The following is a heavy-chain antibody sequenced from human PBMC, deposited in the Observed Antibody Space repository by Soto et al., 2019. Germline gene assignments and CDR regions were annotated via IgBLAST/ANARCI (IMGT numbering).Heavy chain of an antibody. Sequence: QVQLQESGPGLVKPSQTLSLTCTVSGGSISSGDYYWSWIRQPPGKGLEWIGYIYDSGSTYYNSSLKSGVNITLDTSKNQFSLKLTSVTAADTAVYYCARDNGVGPWGQGTLVTVSS. CDR3: ARDNGVGP. J-gene: IGHJ5*02. CDR2: IYDSGST. D-gene: IGHD2-8*01. V-gene: IGHV4-30-4*01. CDR1: GGSISSGDYY.